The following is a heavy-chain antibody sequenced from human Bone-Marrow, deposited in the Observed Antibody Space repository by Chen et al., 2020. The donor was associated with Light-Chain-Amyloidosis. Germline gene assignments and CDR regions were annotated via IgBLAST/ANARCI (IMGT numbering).Heavy chain of an antibody. Sequence: QLHVVQSGPEVKKPGASVNVSCKTSGYRFSGYALHWVRQAPGQRPEWIGSINVGKGNTKYSRRLQDRVTITRDTVATTAYMELNSLKSEDTAVYYCAAAINGEYFEFWGPGTLVTVSS. CDR3: AAAINGEYFEF. CDR1: GYRFSGYA. V-gene: IGHV1-3*01. CDR2: INVGKGNT. D-gene: IGHD2-8*01. J-gene: IGHJ4*02.